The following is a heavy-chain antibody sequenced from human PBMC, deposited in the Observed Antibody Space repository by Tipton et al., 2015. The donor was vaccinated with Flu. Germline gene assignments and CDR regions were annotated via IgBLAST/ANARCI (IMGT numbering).Heavy chain of an antibody. V-gene: IGHV6-1*01. CDR3: ARDLAYYDILTGYQGYYYYGMDV. CDR2: TYYRPKWYN. D-gene: IGHD3-9*01. J-gene: IGHJ6*02. CDR1: GDSVSSNSAA. Sequence: LVQSSQTLSLTCAISGDSVSSNSAAWNWIRQSPSRGLEWLGRTYYRPKWYNDYAVSVKSRITINPDTSKNQFSLQLNSVTPEDTAVYYCARDLAYYDILTGYQGYYYYGMDVWGQGTTVTVSS.